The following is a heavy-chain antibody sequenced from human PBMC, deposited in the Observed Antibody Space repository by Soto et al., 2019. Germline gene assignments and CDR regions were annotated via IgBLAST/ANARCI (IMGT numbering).Heavy chain of an antibody. CDR3: ARHTGLLANTMVRGGIKYFDY. V-gene: IGHV4-39*01. CDR1: GSSNISGSYC. D-gene: IGHD3-10*01. CDR2: LYYSGST. J-gene: IGHJ4*02. Sequence: SETLSLTCTVSGSSNISGSYCWGRIRQPPGKGREWIGSLYYSGSTYYNPSLKRRVTISVPTSKNQFSRKLSSVTAADTAAYYCARHTGLLANTMVRGGIKYFDYRGQGTLVTVPS.